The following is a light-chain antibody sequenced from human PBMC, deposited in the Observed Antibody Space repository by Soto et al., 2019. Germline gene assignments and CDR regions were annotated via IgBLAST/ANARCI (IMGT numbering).Light chain of an antibody. CDR2: DVS. CDR1: SSNVGGYTY. V-gene: IGLV2-14*03. Sequence: QSALTQPASVSGSPGQSITISCTGTSSNVGGYTYVSWYQHHPGKAPKLMIYDVSNRPSGVSSRFSGSKSGTTASLTISGLQAEDEADYYCRSYTSSTTSVVFGGGTKLTVL. CDR3: RSYTSSTTSVV. J-gene: IGLJ2*01.